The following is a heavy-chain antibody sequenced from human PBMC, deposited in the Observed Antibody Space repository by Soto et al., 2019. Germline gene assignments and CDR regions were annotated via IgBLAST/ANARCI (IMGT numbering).Heavy chain of an antibody. D-gene: IGHD1-26*01. CDR2: FSNGGST. CDR1: GDSINNYY. Sequence: PSETLSLTCSVSGDSINNYYWAWIRQSPGKGLEWIVFFSNGGSTNYNPSLKSRVTISVDTPKNHFSLNLTSVTAADTAVYYCARVSPGWELLLEYYYYGMDVWGQGTTVTVSS. CDR3: ARVSPGWELLLEYYYYGMDV. V-gene: IGHV4-59*01. J-gene: IGHJ6*02.